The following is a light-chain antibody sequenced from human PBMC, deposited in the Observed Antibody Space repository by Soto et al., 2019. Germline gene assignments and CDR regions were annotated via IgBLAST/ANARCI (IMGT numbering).Light chain of an antibody. CDR2: DAS. Sequence: EIVLTQSPATRSLSPGERATLSCRASQSISSYLAWDQQKLGQAPRLLIYDASNRATGIPARFSGSGSGTDFTLTISSLATEDFAVYYCQQRSNWPLTFGQGTRLEI. CDR1: QSISSY. V-gene: IGKV3-11*01. CDR3: QQRSNWPLT. J-gene: IGKJ5*01.